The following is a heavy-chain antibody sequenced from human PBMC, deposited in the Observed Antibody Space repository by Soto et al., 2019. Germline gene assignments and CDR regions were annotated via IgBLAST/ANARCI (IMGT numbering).Heavy chain of an antibody. D-gene: IGHD3-3*01. Sequence: GASVKVSCKASGYTFTSYGISWVRQAPGQGLEWMGWISAYNGNTNYAQKLQGRVTMTTDTSTSTAYMELRSLRTDDTAVYYCARDRFLEWLLGCYYYYGMDVWGQGTTVTVSS. CDR2: ISAYNGNT. V-gene: IGHV1-18*01. J-gene: IGHJ6*02. CDR3: ARDRFLEWLLGCYYYYGMDV. CDR1: GYTFTSYG.